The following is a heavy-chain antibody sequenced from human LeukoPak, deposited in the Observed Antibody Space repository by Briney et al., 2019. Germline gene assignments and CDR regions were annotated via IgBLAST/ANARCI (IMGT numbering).Heavy chain of an antibody. CDR1: GYTFTSYG. V-gene: IGHV1-18*01. J-gene: IGHJ4*02. CDR2: ISAYSGNT. Sequence: ASVKVSCKASGYTFTSYGISWVRQAPGQGLEWMGWISAYSGNTNYAQRLQGRVTMTTDTSTSTAYMELRSLRSDDTAVYYCARPYHVDTAMAPLDYWGQGTLVTVSS. CDR3: ARPYHVDTAMAPLDY. D-gene: IGHD5-18*01.